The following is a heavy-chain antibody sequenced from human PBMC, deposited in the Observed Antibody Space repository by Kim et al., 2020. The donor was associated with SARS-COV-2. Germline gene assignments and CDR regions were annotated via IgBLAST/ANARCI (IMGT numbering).Heavy chain of an antibody. CDR2: ISSSSSTI. D-gene: IGHD1-26*01. CDR1: GFTFSSYS. CDR3: ASSGSYGLFSYNWFDP. Sequence: GGSLRLSCAASGFTFSSYSMNWVRQAPGKGLEWVSYISSSSSTIYYADSVKGRFTISRDNAKNSLYLQMNSLRDEDTAVYYCASSGSYGLFSYNWFDPWGQGTLVTVSS. J-gene: IGHJ5*02. V-gene: IGHV3-48*02.